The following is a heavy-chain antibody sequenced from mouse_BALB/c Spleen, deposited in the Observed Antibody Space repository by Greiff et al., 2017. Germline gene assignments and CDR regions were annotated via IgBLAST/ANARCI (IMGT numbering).Heavy chain of an antibody. CDR2: ISYSGST. CDR3: ESGDSSSAPYWYFDV. J-gene: IGHJ1*01. CDR1: GDPITSGY. Sequence: EVHLVESGPSLVKPSQTLSLTCSVTGDPITSGYWNWIRKFPGNKLEYMGYISYSGSTYYNPSLKSRISITRDTSKNQYYLQLNSVTTEDTATYYCESGDSSSAPYWYFDVWGAGTTVTVSS. D-gene: IGHD1-1*01. V-gene: IGHV3-8*02.